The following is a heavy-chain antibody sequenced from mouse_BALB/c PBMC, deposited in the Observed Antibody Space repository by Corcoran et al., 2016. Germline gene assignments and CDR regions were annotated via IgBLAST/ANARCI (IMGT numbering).Heavy chain of an antibody. CDR2: INPYNDGT. CDR3: ARVDYYDDDDWYFDV. CDR1: GYTFTSYV. Sequence: EVQLQQSGPELVKPGASVKMSCKASGYTFTSYVMHWVKQKPGQGLEWIGYINPYNDGTKYNEKFKGKATLTSDKSSSTAYMELSSLTSEDSAVYYCARVDYYDDDDWYFDVWGAGTTVTVSS. J-gene: IGHJ1*01. V-gene: IGHV1S136*01. D-gene: IGHD2-4*01.